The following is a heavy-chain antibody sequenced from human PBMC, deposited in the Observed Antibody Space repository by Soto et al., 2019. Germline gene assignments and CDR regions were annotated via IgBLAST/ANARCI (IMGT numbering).Heavy chain of an antibody. Sequence: EVQLVESGGGLVQPGGSLRLSCAASGFTFSSYAMHWVRQAPGKGLEYVSVISGNGGSTYYANSVKGRFTISRDNSKNTLYLQMGSLRAEGMAVYYCARRGYGLYLDYWGQGTLVTVSS. D-gene: IGHD3-10*01. CDR3: ARRGYGLYLDY. CDR2: ISGNGGST. CDR1: GFTFSSYA. J-gene: IGHJ4*02. V-gene: IGHV3-64*01.